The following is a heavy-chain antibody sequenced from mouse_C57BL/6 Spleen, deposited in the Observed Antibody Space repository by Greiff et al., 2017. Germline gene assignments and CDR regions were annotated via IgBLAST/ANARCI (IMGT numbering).Heavy chain of an antibody. CDR1: GFTFSDYY. CDR3: AREGGSSGYGGFDY. V-gene: IGHV5-16*01. D-gene: IGHD3-2*02. J-gene: IGHJ2*01. Sequence: EVKLVESEGGLVQPGSSMKLSCTASGFTFSDYYMAWVRQVPEKGLEWVANINYDGSSTYYLDSLKSRFIISRDNAKNILYLQMSSLKSEDTATYYCAREGGSSGYGGFDYWGQGTTLTVSS. CDR2: INYDGSST.